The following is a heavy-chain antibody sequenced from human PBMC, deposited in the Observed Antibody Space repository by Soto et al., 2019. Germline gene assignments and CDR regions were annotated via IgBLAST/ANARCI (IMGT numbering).Heavy chain of an antibody. CDR2: INSDGSST. J-gene: IGHJ4*02. CDR3: ARSDLQWLVPGD. D-gene: IGHD6-19*01. Sequence: GGSLRLSCAASGFTFSSYWMHWVRQAPGKGLVWVSRINSDGSSTSYADSVKGRFTISRDNAKNTLYLQMNSLRAEDTAVYYCARSDLQWLVPGDWGQGTLVTVSS. CDR1: GFTFSSYW. V-gene: IGHV3-74*01.